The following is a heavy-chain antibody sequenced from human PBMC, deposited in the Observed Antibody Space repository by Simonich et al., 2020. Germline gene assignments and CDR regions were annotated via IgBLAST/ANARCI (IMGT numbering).Heavy chain of an antibody. D-gene: IGHD2-8*01. V-gene: IGHV3-9*01. CDR1: GFTFDDYA. CDR2: ISWNSGSI. CDR3: AKDGGYCTNGVCYYFDY. Sequence: EVQLVESGGGLVQPGRSLRLSCAASGFTFDDYAMHWVRQAPVKGLEWVSGISWNSGSIGYADSVKGRFTISRDNAKNSLYLQMNSLRAEDTALYYCAKDGGYCTNGVCYYFDYWGQGTLVTVSS. J-gene: IGHJ4*02.